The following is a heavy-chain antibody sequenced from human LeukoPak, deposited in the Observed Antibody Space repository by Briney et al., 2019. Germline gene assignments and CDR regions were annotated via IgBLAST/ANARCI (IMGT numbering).Heavy chain of an antibody. CDR3: ARQNPAASGQGLDY. D-gene: IGHD6-13*01. V-gene: IGHV4-31*03. J-gene: IGHJ4*02. Sequence: SQTLSLTCTVSGGSISSGTYYWGWIRQHPGKGLEWIGYIYYSGRTYYNPSLKSRVTISVDTSRNQFSLKLSSVTAADTAVYYCARQNPAASGQGLDYWGQGTLVTVSS. CDR2: IYYSGRT. CDR1: GGSISSGTYY.